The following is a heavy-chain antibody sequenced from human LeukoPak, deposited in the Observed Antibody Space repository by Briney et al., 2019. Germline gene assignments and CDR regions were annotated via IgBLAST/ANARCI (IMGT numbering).Heavy chain of an antibody. D-gene: IGHD3-10*01. CDR2: INQDGSDK. V-gene: IGHV3-7*01. CDR1: GSSLSNYW. Sequence: GGSLRLSCAASGSSLSNYWMSWVRQAPGKGLEWEANINQDGSDKYYVDSVMGRFTISKDNAKNSVYLQMNSLRPEDTAIYYCAWYGVTHGLDVWGQGTTVTVSS. J-gene: IGHJ6*02. CDR3: AWYGVTHGLDV.